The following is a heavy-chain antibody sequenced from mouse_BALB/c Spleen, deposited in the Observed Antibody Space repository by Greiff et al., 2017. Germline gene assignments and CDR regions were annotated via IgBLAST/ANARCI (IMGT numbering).Heavy chain of an antibody. Sequence: EVQLVESGSGLVKPSQSLSLTCTVTGYSITSDYAWNWIRQFPGNKLEWMGYISYSGSTSYNPSLKSRISITRDTSKNQFFLQLNSVTTEDTATYYCARGEYDYDKFACWGQGTLVTVSA. J-gene: IGHJ3*01. CDR2: ISYSGST. CDR3: ARGEYDYDKFAC. CDR1: GYSITSDYA. D-gene: IGHD2-4*01. V-gene: IGHV3-2*02.